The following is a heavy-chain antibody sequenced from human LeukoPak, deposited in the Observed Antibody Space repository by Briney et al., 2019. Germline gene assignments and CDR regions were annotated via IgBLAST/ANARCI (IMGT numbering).Heavy chain of an antibody. D-gene: IGHD6-13*01. Sequence: PGGSLRLSCAASGFTFSSYRMSWVRQAPGKGLEWVANIKQDGSEKYYVDSVKGRFTISRDNAKNSLYLQMNSLRAEDTAVYYCARDLSYSSSWYVDYWGQGTLVTVSS. V-gene: IGHV3-7*01. CDR1: GFTFSSYR. CDR2: IKQDGSEK. CDR3: ARDLSYSSSWYVDY. J-gene: IGHJ4*02.